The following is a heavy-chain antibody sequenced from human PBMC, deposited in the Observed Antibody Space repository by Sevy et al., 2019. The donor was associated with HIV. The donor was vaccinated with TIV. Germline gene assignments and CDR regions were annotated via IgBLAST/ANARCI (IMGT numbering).Heavy chain of an antibody. CDR2: IFGTGGTA. J-gene: IGHJ4*02. D-gene: IGHD4-17*01. CDR3: AKDRRYGDIGLFDY. V-gene: IGHV3-23*01. CDR1: GFTFNDYA. Sequence: GGSLRLSFTASGFTFNDYAMNWVRQVPGKGLEWVSVIFGTGGTAYYADSVKGRFTVSRDNSKNTLYLQMNSLRAEDTAIYYCAKDRRYGDIGLFDYWGQGTLVTVSS.